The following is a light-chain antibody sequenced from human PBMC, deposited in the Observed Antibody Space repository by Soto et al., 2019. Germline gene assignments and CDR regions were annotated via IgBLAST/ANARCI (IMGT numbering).Light chain of an antibody. V-gene: IGKV3-20*01. Sequence: EIVLTQSPGSLSLSPGERATLSCRASQSVDSRFFAWYQQRPGQAPRLLIYGASRRATGIPDRFTGSGSGTDFALTISGLEPEDFALYYCQRYDSSVTFALGPKVEIK. CDR2: GAS. J-gene: IGKJ1*01. CDR1: QSVDSRF. CDR3: QRYDSSVT.